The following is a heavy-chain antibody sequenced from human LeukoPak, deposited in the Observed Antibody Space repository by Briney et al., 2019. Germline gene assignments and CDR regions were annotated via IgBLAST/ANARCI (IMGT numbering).Heavy chain of an antibody. Sequence: PGGSLRLSCAASGFTFSSYSLNWVRQAPGKGLEWVSSISSSSSYIYYADSVKGRFTISRDNAKNSLYLQMNSLRAEDTAVYYCASSLRLASDYWGQGTLVTVSS. D-gene: IGHD4-17*01. J-gene: IGHJ4*02. CDR2: ISSSSSYI. CDR1: GFTFSSYS. V-gene: IGHV3-21*01. CDR3: ASSLRLASDY.